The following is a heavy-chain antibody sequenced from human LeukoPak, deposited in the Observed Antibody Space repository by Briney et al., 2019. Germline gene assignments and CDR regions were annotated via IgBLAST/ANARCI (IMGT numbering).Heavy chain of an antibody. V-gene: IGHV5-51*01. Sequence: GESLKISCKGSGYSFTSYWIGWVRPMPGKGLEWMGIIYPGDSDTRYSPSFQGQVTISADKSISTAYLQWSSLKASDTAMYYCARRSKYSGYDYGVLFDYWGQGTLVTVSS. CDR2: IYPGDSDT. CDR1: GYSFTSYW. CDR3: ARRSKYSGYDYGVLFDY. D-gene: IGHD5-12*01. J-gene: IGHJ4*02.